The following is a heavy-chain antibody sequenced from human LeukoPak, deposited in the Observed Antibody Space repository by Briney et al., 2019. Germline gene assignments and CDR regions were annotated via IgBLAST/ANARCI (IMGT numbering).Heavy chain of an antibody. Sequence: SGTLSLTCAVSGGSISSRNWWSWVRQPPGKGLEWIGEIYHSGSTNYNPSLKSRVTISVDTSKNQFSLKLSSVTAADTAVYYCARAEEGVRGVIISAFDIWGQGTMVTVSS. CDR3: ARAEEGVRGVIISAFDI. CDR2: IYHSGST. J-gene: IGHJ3*02. CDR1: GGSISSRNW. D-gene: IGHD3-10*01. V-gene: IGHV4-4*02.